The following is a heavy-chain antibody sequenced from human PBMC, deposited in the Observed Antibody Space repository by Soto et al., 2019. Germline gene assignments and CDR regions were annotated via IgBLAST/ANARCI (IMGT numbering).Heavy chain of an antibody. CDR3: ARQRDYYDTSGDSYFDY. Sequence: ETLSLTCTVSGGSISSTDYFWGWIRQPPGKGLEWIGSIHHTGSTYYNPSLKSRVTVSVDTSKNQFSLKLTSVTAADTAVYYCARQRDYYDTSGDSYFDYWGQGTLVTVSS. CDR1: GGSISSTDYF. V-gene: IGHV4-39*01. CDR2: IHHTGST. D-gene: IGHD3-22*01. J-gene: IGHJ4*02.